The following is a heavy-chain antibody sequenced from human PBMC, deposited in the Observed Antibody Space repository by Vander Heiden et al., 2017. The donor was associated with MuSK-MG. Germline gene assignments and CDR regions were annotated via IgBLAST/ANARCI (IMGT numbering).Heavy chain of an antibody. V-gene: IGHV4-59*08. Sequence: QVQLQESGPGLVKPSETLSLTCPVSGGSISSYYWSWIRQHPGKGLEWIGYIYYSGSTNYNPSLKSRVTISVDTSKNQFSLKLSSVTAADTAVYYWARSFMDNYYYYGMDVWGQGTTVTVSS. CDR3: ARSFMDNYYYYGMDV. CDR2: IYYSGST. CDR1: GGSISSYY. J-gene: IGHJ6*02. D-gene: IGHD3-10*01.